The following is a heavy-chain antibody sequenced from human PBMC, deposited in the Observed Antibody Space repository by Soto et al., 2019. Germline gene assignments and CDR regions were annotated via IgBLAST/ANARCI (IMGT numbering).Heavy chain of an antibody. CDR3: ASGSPLNYYDSSGYPFDY. D-gene: IGHD3-22*01. Sequence: ASVKVSCKASGYTFTSYAMHWVRQAPGQRLEWMGWINAGNGNTKYSQKFQGRVTITADESTSTAYMELSSLRSEDTAVYYCASGSPLNYYDSSGYPFDYWGQGTLVTVS. CDR1: GYTFTSYA. V-gene: IGHV1-3*01. CDR2: INAGNGNT. J-gene: IGHJ4*02.